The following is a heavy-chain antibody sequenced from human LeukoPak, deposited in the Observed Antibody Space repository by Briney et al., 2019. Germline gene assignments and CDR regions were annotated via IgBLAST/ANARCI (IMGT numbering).Heavy chain of an antibody. CDR2: LWSDGSNQ. CDR3: AKDAQRGFDYSNSLEY. CDR1: KFTFSHYG. Sequence: GGSLRLSCAASKFTFSHYGMHWVRQAPGKGLQWVAVLWSDGSNQYYADSVKGRFTISRDNSNNMVYLQMNSLRADDTGVYYCAKDAQRGFDYSNSLEYWGQGALVSVSS. D-gene: IGHD4-11*01. J-gene: IGHJ4*02. V-gene: IGHV3-33*06.